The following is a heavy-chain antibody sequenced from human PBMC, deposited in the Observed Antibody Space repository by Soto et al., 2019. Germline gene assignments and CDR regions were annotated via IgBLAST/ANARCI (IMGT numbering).Heavy chain of an antibody. CDR3: VKDGLKRYYDSSGYFQH. D-gene: IGHD3-22*01. Sequence: EVQLLESGGGLVQPGGSLRLSCAASGFTFSSYALNWVRQAPGKGLEWVSNISGSGDNTYYADSVKGQFTVSRDNSKNTVYLQMNSLRAEDTAVYYCVKDGLKRYYDSSGYFQHWGQGTLVTVSS. V-gene: IGHV3-23*01. CDR2: ISGSGDNT. J-gene: IGHJ1*01. CDR1: GFTFSSYA.